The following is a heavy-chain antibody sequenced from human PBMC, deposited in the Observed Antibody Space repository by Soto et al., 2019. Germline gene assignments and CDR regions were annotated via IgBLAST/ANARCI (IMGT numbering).Heavy chain of an antibody. J-gene: IGHJ4*02. CDR2: ISYDGSNK. CDR1: GFTFSSYA. V-gene: IGHV3-30-3*01. CDR3: ARAWNYADPFSFCDY. Sequence: QVQLVESGGGVVQPGRSLRLSCAASGFTFSSYAMHWVRQAPGKGLEWVAVISYDGSNKYYADSVKGRLTISRDNSKNTLYLQMNSLRAEDTAVYYCARAWNYADPFSFCDYWGQGTLVTVSS. D-gene: IGHD1-7*01.